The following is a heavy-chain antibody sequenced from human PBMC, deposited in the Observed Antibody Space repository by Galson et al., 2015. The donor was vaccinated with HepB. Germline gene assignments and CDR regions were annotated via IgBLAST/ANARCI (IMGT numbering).Heavy chain of an antibody. J-gene: IGHJ5*01. CDR2: IWHDGSYK. Sequence: SLRLSCAASGFTFSTYGMHWVRQAPGKGLEWVAVIWHDGSYKYYADSVKGRFTISRDNSKNTLYLQMSSLRAEDTAVYHCAKIGYTRSWFDYWGQGTLVTVSS. D-gene: IGHD6-13*01. V-gene: IGHV3-33*06. CDR1: GFTFSTYG. CDR3: AKIGYTRSWFDY.